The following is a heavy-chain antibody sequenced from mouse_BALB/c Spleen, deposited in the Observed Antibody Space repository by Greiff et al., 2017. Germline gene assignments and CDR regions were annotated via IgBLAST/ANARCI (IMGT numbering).Heavy chain of an antibody. Sequence: VQGVESGAELTKPGASVKMSCKASGYTFTSYWMHWVKQRPGQGLEWIGYINPSTGYTEYNQKFKDKATLTADKSSSTAYMQLSSLTSEDSAVYYCARRGPQAGAMDYWGQGTSVTVSS. CDR1: GYTFTSYW. J-gene: IGHJ4*01. D-gene: IGHD3-3*01. CDR3: ARRGPQAGAMDY. V-gene: IGHV1-7*01. CDR2: INPSTGYT.